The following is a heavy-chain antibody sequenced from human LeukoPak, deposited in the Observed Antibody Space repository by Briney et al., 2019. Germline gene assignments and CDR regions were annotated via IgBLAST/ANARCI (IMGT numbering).Heavy chain of an antibody. Sequence: GASVKVSCKASGYTFTSYGISWVRQAPGQGLEWMGWISAYNGNTNYAQKLQGRVTMTIDTSTSTAYMELRSLRSDDTAVYYCARDLGARITMVRGVISPDYWGQGTLVTVSS. CDR2: ISAYNGNT. J-gene: IGHJ4*02. D-gene: IGHD3-10*01. CDR3: ARDLGARITMVRGVISPDY. V-gene: IGHV1-18*01. CDR1: GYTFTSYG.